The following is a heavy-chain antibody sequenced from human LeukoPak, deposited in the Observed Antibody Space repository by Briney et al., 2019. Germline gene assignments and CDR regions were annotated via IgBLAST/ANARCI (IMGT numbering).Heavy chain of an antibody. CDR1: GYNFTNCG. CDR2: ISAYSGDT. J-gene: IGHJ4*02. V-gene: IGHV1-18*01. Sequence: ASVKVSCKASGYNFTNCGISWVRQAPGQGLEWMGWISAYSGDTKYAQRLQGRLTMTTHTSPTTAYLELRSLTSDDTAVYYCARAPSFGDYGGDYWGQGTLVTVSS. CDR3: ARAPSFGDYGGDY. D-gene: IGHD4-17*01.